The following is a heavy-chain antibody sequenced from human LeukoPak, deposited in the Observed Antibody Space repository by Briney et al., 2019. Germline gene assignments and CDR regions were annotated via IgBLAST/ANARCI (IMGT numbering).Heavy chain of an antibody. CDR1: GFTFDDYA. CDR2: ISWNSGSI. J-gene: IGHJ4*02. Sequence: GGSLRLSCAASGFTFDDYAMHWVRQAPGKGLEWASGISWNSGSIAYADSVKGRFTISRDNAKNSLYLQMNSLRADDTASYYCVRGVSRGLFGPNDYWGQGTLVTVSS. V-gene: IGHV3-9*01. CDR3: VRGVSRGLFGPNDY. D-gene: IGHD2-21*01.